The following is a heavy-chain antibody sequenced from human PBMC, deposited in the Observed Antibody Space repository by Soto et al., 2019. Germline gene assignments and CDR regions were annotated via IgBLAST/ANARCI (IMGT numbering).Heavy chain of an antibody. CDR1: GDTSSTYS. Sequence: QVQLVQSGAEVKKPGSSVKVSCKASGDTSSTYSINWVRQAPGQGLEWVGRIIPILALTNYAQRFQGRVTITADKSTSKVYMELSSLRSEDTAVYYCARGYCSGGSCYSPRYNWFDPWGQGTLVTVSS. D-gene: IGHD2-15*01. CDR3: ARGYCSGGSCYSPRYNWFDP. V-gene: IGHV1-69*02. J-gene: IGHJ5*02. CDR2: IIPILALT.